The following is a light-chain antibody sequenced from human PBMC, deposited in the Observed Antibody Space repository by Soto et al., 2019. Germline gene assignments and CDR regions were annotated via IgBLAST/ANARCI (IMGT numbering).Light chain of an antibody. CDR2: GAS. CDR3: QQYGSSPLT. V-gene: IGKV3-20*01. J-gene: IGKJ4*01. CDR1: QSVSSSY. Sequence: EIVLTQSPGTLSLSPGERATLSCRASQSVSSSYLAWYQQKPGQAPRPLIYGASSRATGIPDRFSGSGSGTDFTLTLSRLEPEDLAVYYCQQYGSSPLTFGGGTKVEIK.